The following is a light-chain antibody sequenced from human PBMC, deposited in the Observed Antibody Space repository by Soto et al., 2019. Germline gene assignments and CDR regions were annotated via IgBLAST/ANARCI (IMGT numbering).Light chain of an antibody. CDR2: DAS. J-gene: IGKJ1*01. CDR3: QPPSHWPPWT. V-gene: IGKV3-11*01. CDR1: QSVSSY. Sequence: EIVLTQSPATLSLSPGERATLSCRASQSVSSYLAWYQQKPGQAPRLLIYDASNRATGIPARFSGSGSGTDFTLTISSLEPEDFAVYSCQPPSHWPPWTFGQGTKVDIK.